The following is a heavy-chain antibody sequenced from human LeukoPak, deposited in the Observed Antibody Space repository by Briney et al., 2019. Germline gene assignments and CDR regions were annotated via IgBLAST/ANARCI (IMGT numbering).Heavy chain of an antibody. CDR3: ARPSLNSGSYFDY. CDR2: IYYSGST. J-gene: IGHJ4*02. CDR1: GGSISSSSNY. V-gene: IGHV4-39*01. Sequence: SETLSLTCTVSGGSISSSSNYWGWIRQPPGKGLEWIGIIYYSGSTYYNSSLKSRVTISVDTSKNQFSLKLSSVTAEDTAVYYCARPSLNSGSYFDYWGQGILVTVSS. D-gene: IGHD1-26*01.